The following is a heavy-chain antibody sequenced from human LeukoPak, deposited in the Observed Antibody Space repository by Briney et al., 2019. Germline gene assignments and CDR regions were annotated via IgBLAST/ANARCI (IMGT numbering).Heavy chain of an antibody. CDR2: TRYRSTWMT. Sequence: SQTLSLTCAISGDSVSSKSVSWSWIRQSPSGGLEFLGRTRYRSTWMTFYSLSVQSRMTINADTSRNHVSLRLNSVTPEDTALYYCVRDFNWGFDYWGQGTLVAVSS. CDR1: GDSVSSKSVS. J-gene: IGHJ4*02. V-gene: IGHV6-1*01. D-gene: IGHD7-27*01. CDR3: VRDFNWGFDY.